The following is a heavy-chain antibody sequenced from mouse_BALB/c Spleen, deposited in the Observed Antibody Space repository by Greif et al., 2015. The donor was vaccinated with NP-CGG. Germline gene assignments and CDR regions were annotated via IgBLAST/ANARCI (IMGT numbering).Heavy chain of an antibody. CDR2: ISDGGSYT. D-gene: IGHD2-4*01. J-gene: IGHJ3*01. CDR1: GFTFSDYY. Sequence: EVMLVESGGGLVKPGGSLKLSCAASGFTFSDYYMYWVRQTPEKRLEWVATISDGGSYTYYPDSVKGRFTISRDNAKNNLYLQMSSLKSEDTAMYYCANYDGTWFAYWGQGTLVTVSA. V-gene: IGHV5-4*02. CDR3: ANYDGTWFAY.